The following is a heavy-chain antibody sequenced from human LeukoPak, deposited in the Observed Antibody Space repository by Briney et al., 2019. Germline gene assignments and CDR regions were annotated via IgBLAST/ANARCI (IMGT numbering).Heavy chain of an antibody. CDR3: ARGLGVRGVRMRAFDI. CDR1: GYSISTSYY. CDR2: IYHSGST. V-gene: IGHV4-38-2*02. Sequence: SETLSLTCTVSGYSISTSYYWGWIRQPPGKGLEWIGSIYHSGSTNYNPSLKSRVTISVDTSKNQFSLKLSSVTAADTAVYYCARGLGVRGVRMRAFDIWGQGTMVTVSS. J-gene: IGHJ3*02. D-gene: IGHD3-10*01.